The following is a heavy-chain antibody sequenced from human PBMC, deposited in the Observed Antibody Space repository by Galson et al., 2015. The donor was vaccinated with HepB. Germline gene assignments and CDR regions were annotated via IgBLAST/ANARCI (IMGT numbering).Heavy chain of an antibody. CDR3: VATPQGYGMDV. CDR2: INPSGSYT. Sequence: QSGAEVKKPGESLRISCQGSGYTFTNYWISWVRQKPGKGLEWMLNINPSGSYTNYNPSFQGHVSISADKSINTAYLQWSSLQASDTAMYYCVATPQGYGMDVWGHGTTVTVSS. V-gene: IGHV5-10-1*01. J-gene: IGHJ6*02. CDR1: GYTFTNYW.